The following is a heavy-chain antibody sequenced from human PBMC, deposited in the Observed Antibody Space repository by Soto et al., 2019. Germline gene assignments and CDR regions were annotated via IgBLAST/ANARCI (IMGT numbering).Heavy chain of an antibody. V-gene: IGHV4-4*02. Sequence: QVQLQESGPGLVKPSGTLSLTCAVSGGSISSSNWWSWVRQPPGKGLEWIGEIYHSGSTNYNPSLKSRVTISVDKSKNQFSLKLSSVTAADTAVYYCARDRIRAIVVVTGYYYGMDVWGQGTTVTVSS. CDR2: IYHSGST. CDR3: ARDRIRAIVVVTGYYYGMDV. CDR1: GGSISSSNW. J-gene: IGHJ6*02. D-gene: IGHD3-22*01.